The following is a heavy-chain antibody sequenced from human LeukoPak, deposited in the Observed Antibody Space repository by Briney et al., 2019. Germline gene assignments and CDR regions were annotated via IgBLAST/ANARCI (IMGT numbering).Heavy chain of an antibody. V-gene: IGHV3-49*03. CDR3: TRVGDIVATSADY. Sequence: GGSLRLSCTASGFTFGGYAMSWFRQAPGKGLERVGFIRSKAYGGTTEYAASVKGRFTISRDDYKSIAYLQMNSLKTEDTAVYYCTRVGDIVATSADYWGQGTLVTVSS. CDR1: GFTFGGYA. J-gene: IGHJ4*02. CDR2: IRSKAYGGTT. D-gene: IGHD5-12*01.